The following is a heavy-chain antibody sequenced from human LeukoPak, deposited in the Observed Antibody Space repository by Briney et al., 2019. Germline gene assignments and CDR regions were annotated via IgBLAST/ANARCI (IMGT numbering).Heavy chain of an antibody. Sequence: GGSLRLSCAASGFTFSSYSMNWVRQAPGKGLEWVSSISSSSRYIYYADSVKGRFTISRDNAKNSLYLHMNSLPAEDTAVYYSARDLRYCTTGVCYTGDYYYGMDVWGQGTTVTVSS. D-gene: IGHD2-8*01. CDR2: ISSSSRYI. V-gene: IGHV3-21*01. CDR1: GFTFSSYS. J-gene: IGHJ6*02. CDR3: ARDLRYCTTGVCYTGDYYYGMDV.